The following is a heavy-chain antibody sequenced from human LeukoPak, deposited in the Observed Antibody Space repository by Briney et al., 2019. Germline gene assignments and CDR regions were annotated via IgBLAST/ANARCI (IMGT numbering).Heavy chain of an antibody. Sequence: PSETLSLTCAVYGGCFSGYYWSWIRQPPGKGLEWIGEINHSGSTNYNPSLKSRVTISVDTSKNQFSLKLSSVTAADTAVYYCARRRRSHPFDYWGQGTLVTVSS. CDR3: ARRRRSHPFDY. V-gene: IGHV4-34*01. CDR2: INHSGST. J-gene: IGHJ4*02. CDR1: GGCFSGYY.